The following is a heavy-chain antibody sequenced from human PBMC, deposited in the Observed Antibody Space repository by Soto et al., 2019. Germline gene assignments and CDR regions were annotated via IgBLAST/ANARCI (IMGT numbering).Heavy chain of an antibody. CDR3: AREEVAVNGDHYHGMDV. J-gene: IGHJ6*02. CDR2: ISYDGSNK. CDR1: GFPFSGYA. D-gene: IGHD3-10*01. Sequence: GGSLRLSCAASGFPFSGYAMHWVRQAPGKGLEWVAFISYDGSNKYHADSVKGRFTISRDNSKNTVYLQMNSPRADDTAVYYCAREEVAVNGDHYHGMDVWGQGTTVTVSS. V-gene: IGHV3-30-3*01.